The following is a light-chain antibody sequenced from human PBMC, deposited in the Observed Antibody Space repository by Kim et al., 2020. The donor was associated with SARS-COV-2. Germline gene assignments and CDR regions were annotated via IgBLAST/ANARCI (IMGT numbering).Light chain of an antibody. CDR2: AAS. V-gene: IGKV1-17*03. J-gene: IGKJ4*01. CDR1: QGISKY. CDR3: LQHNSYPRT. Sequence: EPGGAKATITGRTGQGISKYLAWFQQKPGKVPKRLIYAASSLQSGVPSRFSGSGSGTEFTLTISSLKPEDFATYYCLQHNSYPRTFGGGTKVDIK.